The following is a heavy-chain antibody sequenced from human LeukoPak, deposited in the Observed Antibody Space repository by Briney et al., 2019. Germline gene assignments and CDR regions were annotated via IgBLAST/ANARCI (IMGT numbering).Heavy chain of an antibody. CDR2: ISYDGSNK. D-gene: IGHD3-22*01. V-gene: IGHV3-30-3*01. CDR1: GFTFSSYA. Sequence: GGSLRLSCAASGFTFSSYAMHWVRQAPGKGLEWVAVISYDGSNKYYADSVKGRFTISRDNSKNTLYLQMNSLRAEDTAVYYCARALDGPEISMIVVAQEFDYWGQGTLVTVSS. J-gene: IGHJ4*02. CDR3: ARALDGPEISMIVVAQEFDY.